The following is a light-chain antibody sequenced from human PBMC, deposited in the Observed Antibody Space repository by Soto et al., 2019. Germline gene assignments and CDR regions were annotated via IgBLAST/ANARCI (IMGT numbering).Light chain of an antibody. CDR2: GAF. J-gene: IGKJ1*01. V-gene: IGKV3-15*01. CDR1: RGVSAN. Sequence: EILLNQSPVPLSVPPGERATLSSRASRGVSANLAWNQQKPGQAPSLLIYGAFTRATGIPARFSGPGSGTEFTLTISSLQSEDFALYYCQQYNDWPLTFGQGTKVEI. CDR3: QQYNDWPLT.